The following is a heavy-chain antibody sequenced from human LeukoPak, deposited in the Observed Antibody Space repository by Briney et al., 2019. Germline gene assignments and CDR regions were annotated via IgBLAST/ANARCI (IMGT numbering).Heavy chain of an antibody. J-gene: IGHJ6*02. CDR1: GYTFTGYY. Sequence: GASVKVSCKASGYTFTGYYMHWVRQAPGQGLEWMGWINPNSGGTNYAQKFQGRVTMTRDTSISTAYMELSRLRSDDTAVYYCARDLPVLRFLEWLSPPYYYYGMDVWGQGTTVTVSS. CDR3: ARDLPVLRFLEWLSPPYYYYGMDV. CDR2: INPNSGGT. D-gene: IGHD3-3*01. V-gene: IGHV1-2*02.